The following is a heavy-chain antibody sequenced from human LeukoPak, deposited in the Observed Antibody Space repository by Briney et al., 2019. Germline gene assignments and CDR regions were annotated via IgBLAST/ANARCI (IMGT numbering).Heavy chain of an antibody. CDR1: GFTFNNAW. V-gene: IGHV3-15*07. CDR2: IKSKTGGGTT. CDR3: TTDRAPVDTSG. Sequence: GGSLRLSCAASGFTFNNAWMNWVRQAPGKGLEWVGRIKSKTGGGTTDYAAPVKGRFTISRDDSKTTLYLQMNSLKTEDTAVYYCTTDRAPVDTSGWGQGTLVTVSS. J-gene: IGHJ4*02. D-gene: IGHD5-18*01.